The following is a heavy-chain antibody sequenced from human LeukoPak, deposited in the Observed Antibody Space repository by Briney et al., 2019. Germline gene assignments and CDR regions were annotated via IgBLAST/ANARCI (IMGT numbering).Heavy chain of an antibody. CDR3: ATDGRNRGVMAMDV. Sequence: GRSLRLSCAASGFTFDDYAMHWVRQAPGKGLEWVSGISWNSGSIGYADSVKGRFTISRDNSKNTGYLQIISLRPEDTAVYYCATDGRNRGVMAMDVWGQGTTVTVSS. D-gene: IGHD3-10*01. CDR2: ISWNSGSI. J-gene: IGHJ6*02. V-gene: IGHV3-9*01. CDR1: GFTFDDYA.